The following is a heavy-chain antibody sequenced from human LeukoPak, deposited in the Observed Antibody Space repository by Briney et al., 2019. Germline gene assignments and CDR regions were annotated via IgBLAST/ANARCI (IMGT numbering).Heavy chain of an antibody. V-gene: IGHV4-59*08. J-gene: IGHJ2*01. D-gene: IGHD2-21*02. CDR3: ARRDVAVTFDL. CDR2: IYYSGNT. Sequence: QPSETLSLTCTVCGGSINNYYWNWIRQPPGKGLEWIGYIYYSGNTNYNPSLKSRVTISVDTSENQFSLKLSSVTAADTAVYYCARRDVAVTFDLWGRGTLVTVSS. CDR1: GGSINNYY.